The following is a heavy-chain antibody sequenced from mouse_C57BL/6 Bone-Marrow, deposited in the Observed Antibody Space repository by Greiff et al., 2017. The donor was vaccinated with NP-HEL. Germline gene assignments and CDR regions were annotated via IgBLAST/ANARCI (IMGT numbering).Heavy chain of an antibody. CDR1: GYAFSSSW. CDR3: ARDYYGNYVRYFDV. Sequence: VKLQQSGPELVKPGASVKISCKASGYAFSSSWMNWVKQRPGKGLEWIGRIYPGDGDTNYNGKFKGKATLTADKSSSTAYMQLSSLTSEDSAVYFCARDYYGNYVRYFDVWGTGTTVTVSS. D-gene: IGHD2-1*01. V-gene: IGHV1-82*01. J-gene: IGHJ1*03. CDR2: IYPGDGDT.